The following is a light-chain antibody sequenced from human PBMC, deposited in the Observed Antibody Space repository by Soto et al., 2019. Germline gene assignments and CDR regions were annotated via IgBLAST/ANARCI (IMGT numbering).Light chain of an antibody. CDR1: QSVLFTSNNKNY. Sequence: DIVMTQSPASLAVSLGERATINCESSQSVLFTSNNKNYLAWYQXKPGQPPKLLLSWASARESGVPERLSVSGSGTLFTLAIGSLHAEDVAVYYCQQYYTLPLTFGGGTKVDIK. CDR3: QQYYTLPLT. J-gene: IGKJ4*01. CDR2: WAS. V-gene: IGKV4-1*01.